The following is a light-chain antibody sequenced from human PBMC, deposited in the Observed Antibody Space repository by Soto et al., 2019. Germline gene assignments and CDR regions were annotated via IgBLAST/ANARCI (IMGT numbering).Light chain of an antibody. Sequence: QSALTQPPSVSGSPGQSVTISCTGTSSDVGSYNRVSWYQQPPGSAPKLMIYEVTNRPSGVPNRFSASKSGNTASLTISGLQAEDEADSYCTSYTSSRTWVFGGGTKLTVL. CDR2: EVT. CDR1: SSDVGSYNR. V-gene: IGLV2-18*02. CDR3: TSYTSSRTWV. J-gene: IGLJ3*02.